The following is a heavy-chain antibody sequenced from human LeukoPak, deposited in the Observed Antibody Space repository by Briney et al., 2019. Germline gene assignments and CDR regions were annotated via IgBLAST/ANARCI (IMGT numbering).Heavy chain of an antibody. J-gene: IGHJ5*02. Sequence: GGSLRLSCAASGFTFSSYYMHWVRQAPGQGLEWMGWINPNSGGTNYAQKFQGRVTMTRDTSISTAYMELSRLRSDDTAVYYCARLAAGTRIALDPWGQGTLVTVSS. CDR1: GFTFSSYY. CDR2: INPNSGGT. V-gene: IGHV1-2*02. D-gene: IGHD6-13*01. CDR3: ARLAAGTRIALDP.